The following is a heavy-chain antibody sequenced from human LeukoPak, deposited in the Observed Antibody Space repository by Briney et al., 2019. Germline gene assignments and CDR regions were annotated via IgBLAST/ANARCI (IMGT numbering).Heavy chain of an antibody. CDR1: GFTFSSYG. V-gene: IGHV3-7*01. Sequence: GGSLRLSCAASGFTFSSYGMHWVRQAPGKGLEWVANIKQDGSEKYYVDSVKGRFTISRDNAKNSLYLQMNSLRAEDTAVYYCVGHSNYWGQGTLVTVSS. CDR3: VGHSNY. D-gene: IGHD3-16*01. J-gene: IGHJ4*02. CDR2: IKQDGSEK.